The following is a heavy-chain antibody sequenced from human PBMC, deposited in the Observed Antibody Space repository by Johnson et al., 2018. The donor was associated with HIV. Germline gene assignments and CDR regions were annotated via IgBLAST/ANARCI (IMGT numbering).Heavy chain of an antibody. CDR1: GFTFSRYW. V-gene: IGHV3-7*01. CDR2: TKHDGSET. D-gene: IGHD4-17*01. Sequence: VQLVESGGGLVQPGGSLRLSCAASGFTFSRYWLTWVRQAPGNGLEWVANTKHDGSETFYVDSVKGRFTISRANAKHSLYLQMTGLRAEDTAVYYCARDTSRTVTPHDAFDIWGQGTMVTVSS. CDR3: ARDTSRTVTPHDAFDI. J-gene: IGHJ3*02.